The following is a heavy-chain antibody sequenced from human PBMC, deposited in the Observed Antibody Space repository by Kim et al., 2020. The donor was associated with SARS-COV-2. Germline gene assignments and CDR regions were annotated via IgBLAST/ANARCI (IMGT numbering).Heavy chain of an antibody. J-gene: IGHJ4*02. CDR1: GFTFSSYS. CDR3: AKAPRSCSRTSCYGDFDF. D-gene: IGHD2-2*01. V-gene: IGHV3-30*18. Sequence: GGSLRLSCAASGFTFSSYSMNWVRQAPGKGLEWVAAISLDGSNKVYADSVKGRFTIARDNSKNTLDLHLNSLKAEDTAVYYCAKAPRSCSRTSCYGDFDFWGQGTLVTVSS. CDR2: ISLDGSNK.